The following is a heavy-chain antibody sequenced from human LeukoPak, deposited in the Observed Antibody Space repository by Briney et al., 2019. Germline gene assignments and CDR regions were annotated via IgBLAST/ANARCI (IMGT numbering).Heavy chain of an antibody. Sequence: SVKDTSTPTEGPFRTHAIRSVRLAPGQGLEWMGGIVPMFNTTNYAQKFQGRVTITADESTSTACMKLSSLRSDDTAVYYCASPASVDGGVFEYWGQGTLVTVSS. V-gene: IGHV1-69*13. J-gene: IGHJ4*02. CDR3: ASPASVDGGVFEY. CDR1: EGPFRTHA. CDR2: IVPMFNTT. D-gene: IGHD3-3*01.